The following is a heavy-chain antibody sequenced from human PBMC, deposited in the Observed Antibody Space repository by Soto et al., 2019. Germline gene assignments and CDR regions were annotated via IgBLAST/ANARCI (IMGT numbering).Heavy chain of an antibody. CDR1: GGTFDSFT. V-gene: IGHV1-69*01. CDR3: ARDSRTATLDF. D-gene: IGHD2-2*01. J-gene: IGHJ4*02. Sequence: QVQLVQSGAEVKQPGSSVKVSCTISGGTFDSFTISWVRQAPGQGFEWMGGIIPVSGVPSYSRHFQGRITITGDASKGTAYIDLGGLKFEDTAVYFCARDSRTATLDFWGQGTLVSVS. CDR2: IIPVSGVP.